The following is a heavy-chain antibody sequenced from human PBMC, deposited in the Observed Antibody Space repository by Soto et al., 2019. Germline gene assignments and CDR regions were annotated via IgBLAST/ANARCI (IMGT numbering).Heavy chain of an antibody. CDR3: ARHPTFSRWEYYFDC. CDR2: VYYSGST. D-gene: IGHD1-26*01. CDR1: GDSVSSSNYY. V-gene: IGHV4-39*01. J-gene: IGHJ4*02. Sequence: QLQLQESGPGLVKPSETLSLTCTVSGDSVSSSNYYWGWIRQPPGKGLEWIGSVYYSGSTYYNPSLKSRVTMSVDTSKNQFSLKLSSVTAADAAGYYCARHPTFSRWEYYFDCWGQGTPVTVSS.